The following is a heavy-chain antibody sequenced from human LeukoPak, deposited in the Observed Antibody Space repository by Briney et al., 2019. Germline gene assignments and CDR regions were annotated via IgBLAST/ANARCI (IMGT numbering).Heavy chain of an antibody. J-gene: IGHJ4*02. CDR2: INHSGST. Sequence: PSETLSLTCAVYGGSFSGYYWSWIRQPPGKGLEWIGEINHSGSTNYNPSLKSRVTISVDTSKNQFSLKLSSVTAADTAVYYCARGIRDYDILTGYYEVAGYDYWGQGTLVTVSS. CDR1: GGSFSGYY. V-gene: IGHV4-34*01. CDR3: ARGIRDYDILTGYYEVAGYDY. D-gene: IGHD3-9*01.